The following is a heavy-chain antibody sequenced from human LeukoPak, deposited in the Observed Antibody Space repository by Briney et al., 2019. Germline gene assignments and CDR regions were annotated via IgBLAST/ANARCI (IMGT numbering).Heavy chain of an antibody. V-gene: IGHV3-53*01. Sequence: GGSLRLSCTVSGFTVSSNSMSWVRQAPGKGLEWVSFIYSDNTHYSDSVKGRFTISRDNSKNTLYLQMNSLRAEDTAVYYCAKGLAVTGTTNYFDYWGQGTLVTVSS. CDR3: AKGLAVTGTTNYFDY. CDR1: GFTVSSNS. CDR2: IYSDNT. D-gene: IGHD6-19*01. J-gene: IGHJ4*02.